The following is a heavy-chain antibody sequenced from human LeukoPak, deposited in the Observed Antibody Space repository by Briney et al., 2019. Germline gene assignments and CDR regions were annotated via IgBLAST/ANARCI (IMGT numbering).Heavy chain of an antibody. CDR3: AKDRGWLGSWYFDL. CDR1: GFTFEVYA. D-gene: IGHD6-19*01. Sequence: GRSLRLSCAASGFTFEVYAMHWVREAPGKGLEWVSGIRWNSGSIRYADSAKGRFSISRDTAKNTLYLHMNSVRAVDTALYYCAKDRGWLGSWYFDLWGRGTLVTVSS. J-gene: IGHJ2*01. V-gene: IGHV3-9*01. CDR2: IRWNSGSI.